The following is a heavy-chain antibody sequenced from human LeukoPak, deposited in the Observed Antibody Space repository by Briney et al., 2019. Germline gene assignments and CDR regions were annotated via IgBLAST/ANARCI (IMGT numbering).Heavy chain of an antibody. CDR3: ATYDTSGYHYFAY. CDR1: GGSNY. Sequence: PSETLSLTCTVSGGSNYWSWIRHPPGKGLEWIGYISNSGSTNYNPSLKSRVTISVDTSKNQFSLKLSSVTAADTAVYYCATYDTSGYHYFAYWGQGTLVTVSS. V-gene: IGHV4-59*01. D-gene: IGHD3-22*01. J-gene: IGHJ4*02. CDR2: ISNSGST.